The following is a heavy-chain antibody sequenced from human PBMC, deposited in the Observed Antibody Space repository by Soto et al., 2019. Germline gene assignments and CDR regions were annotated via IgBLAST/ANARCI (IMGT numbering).Heavy chain of an antibody. V-gene: IGHV1-69*06. CDR2: IIPIFGTA. D-gene: IGHD3-16*02. J-gene: IGHJ4*02. Sequence: SVKVSFKASGGTFSSYAISWVRQAPGQGLEWMGGIIPIFGTANYAQKFQGRVTITADKSTSTAYMELSSLRSEDTAVYYCAREASPSYYFDYWDQGTLVTVSS. CDR1: GGTFSSYA. CDR3: AREASPSYYFDY.